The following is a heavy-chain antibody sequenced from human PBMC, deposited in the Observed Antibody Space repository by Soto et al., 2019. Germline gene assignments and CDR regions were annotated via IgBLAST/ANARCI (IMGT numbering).Heavy chain of an antibody. J-gene: IGHJ5*02. CDR1: GFTFSSYS. D-gene: IGHD6-13*01. V-gene: IGHV3-21*01. CDR2: ISSSSSYI. Sequence: GALRLSCAASGFTFSSYSMNWVRQAPGKGLEWVSSISSSSSYIYYADSVKGRFTISRDNAKNSLYLQMNSLRAEDTAVYYCARLRMEAAAGTRWFDPWGQGTLVTVSS. CDR3: ARLRMEAAAGTRWFDP.